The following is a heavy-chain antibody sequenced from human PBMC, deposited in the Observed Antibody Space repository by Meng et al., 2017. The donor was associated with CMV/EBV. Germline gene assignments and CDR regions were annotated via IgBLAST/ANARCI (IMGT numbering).Heavy chain of an antibody. CDR1: GYRFITSD. CDR2: ISPYNGKR. Sequence: ASLKVSCKASGYRFITSDIMWVRQAPGQGVEWMGWISPYNGKRNYAQKIEGRVTLTTDTSTRTAYMELTNLRSDDTAVYYCARSLDTWGSPYYWGQGTLVTVSS. D-gene: IGHD1-26*01. J-gene: IGHJ4*02. CDR3: ARSLDTWGSPYY. V-gene: IGHV1-18*01.